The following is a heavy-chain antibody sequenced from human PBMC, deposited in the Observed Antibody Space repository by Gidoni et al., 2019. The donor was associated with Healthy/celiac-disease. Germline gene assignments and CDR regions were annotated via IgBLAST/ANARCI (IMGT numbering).Heavy chain of an antibody. CDR3: ARGTYDFWSGYYDSSNWFDP. D-gene: IGHD3-3*01. CDR1: GFTFSSYS. CDR2: ISSSSSTI. V-gene: IGHV3-48*01. Sequence: EVQLVESGGGLVQPGGSLRLSCAASGFTFSSYSMNWVRQAPGKGLEWVSYISSSSSTIYYADSVKGRFTISRDNAKNSLYLQMNSLRAEDTAVYYCARGTYDFWSGYYDSSNWFDPWGQGTLVTVSS. J-gene: IGHJ5*02.